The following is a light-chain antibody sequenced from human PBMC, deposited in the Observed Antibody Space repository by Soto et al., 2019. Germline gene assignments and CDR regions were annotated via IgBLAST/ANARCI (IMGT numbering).Light chain of an antibody. CDR1: GSNMGSNP. J-gene: IGLJ3*02. V-gene: IGLV1-44*01. CDR2: TNY. CDR3: AAWDDSLNGWV. Sequence: QSVLTQPPSASATPGQRVTISCSGSGSNMGSNPVNWYQQLPGTAPKLLIYTNYQRPSGVPDRFSGYKSGTSASLAISGLQSEDEADYYCAAWDDSLNGWVFGGGTKRTVL.